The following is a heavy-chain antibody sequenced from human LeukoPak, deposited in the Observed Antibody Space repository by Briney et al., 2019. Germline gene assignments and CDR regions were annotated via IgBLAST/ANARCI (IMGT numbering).Heavy chain of an antibody. CDR2: IDPKNGDT. D-gene: IGHD3-10*01. V-gene: IGHV1-2*02. CDR1: GYAFSGNP. Sequence: ASVKVSCKASGYAFSGNPIHWVRQAPGQGLEWMGRIDPKNGDTFYAEKFQGRVTMTRDTSIRTGYMELSTLRPDDTGIYYCARDYKGSYGQWGQGTLVTVSS. J-gene: IGHJ4*02. CDR3: ARDYKGSYGQ.